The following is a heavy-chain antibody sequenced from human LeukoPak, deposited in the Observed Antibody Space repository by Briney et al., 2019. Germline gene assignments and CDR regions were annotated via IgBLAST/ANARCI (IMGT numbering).Heavy chain of an antibody. J-gene: IGHJ4*02. CDR1: GFTFSTFA. V-gene: IGHV3-21*06. CDR3: VRDVGAVRGEVYFDY. CDR2: ITGSGPYM. Sequence: KPGGSLRLSCAASGFTFSTFAMHWVRLSPGKGLEWVSSITGSGPYMLYADSVKHRFTISRDNTKNLLYLEMNSLRAEDTAMYFCVRDVGAVRGEVYFDYWGQGTLVTASS. D-gene: IGHD3-10*01.